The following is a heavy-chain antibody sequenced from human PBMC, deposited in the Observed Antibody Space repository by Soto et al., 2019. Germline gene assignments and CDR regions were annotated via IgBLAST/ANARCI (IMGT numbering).Heavy chain of an antibody. CDR2: ISLDETQK. CDR3: AKYGRDAFDI. Sequence: GGSLRLSCAASGFTFSSYGMHWVRQAPGKGLEWVAVISLDETQKYYADSVKGRFTISRDNSKNTLFLQMNSLRAEDTAVYYCAKYGRDAFDIWGQGTVVTVSS. V-gene: IGHV3-30*18. D-gene: IGHD4-17*01. J-gene: IGHJ3*02. CDR1: GFTFSSYG.